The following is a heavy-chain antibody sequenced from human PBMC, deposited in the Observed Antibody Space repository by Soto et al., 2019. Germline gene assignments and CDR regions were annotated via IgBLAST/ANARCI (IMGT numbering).Heavy chain of an antibody. V-gene: IGHV3-23*01. J-gene: IGHJ6*02. Sequence: PGGSLRLSCAASGFSFSNYAMGWVRQAPGKGLEWVSAISGSGGSTYYADSVKGRFTISRDNPKNTLYLQMNSLRAGDTAVYYCVKDRVSSSSISPKGWYYGMDVWGQGTTVTVAS. CDR1: GFSFSNYA. CDR3: VKDRVSSSSISPKGWYYGMDV. CDR2: ISGSGGST. D-gene: IGHD6-6*01.